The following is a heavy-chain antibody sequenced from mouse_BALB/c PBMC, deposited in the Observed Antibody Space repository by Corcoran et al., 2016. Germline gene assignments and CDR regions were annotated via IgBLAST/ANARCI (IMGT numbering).Heavy chain of an antibody. CDR1: GYTFTNYG. Sequence: QIQLVQSGPELKKPGETVKISCKASGYTFTNYGMNWVKQAPGKGLKCMGWINPYTGEPTYADDFKGRFSFSLETSASTAYFQMNNLKNEDMATYFWARRFLVTTVVATDYWGQGTTLTVS. CDR3: ARRFLVTTVVATDY. D-gene: IGHD1-1*01. J-gene: IGHJ2*01. V-gene: IGHV9-1*02. CDR2: INPYTGEP.